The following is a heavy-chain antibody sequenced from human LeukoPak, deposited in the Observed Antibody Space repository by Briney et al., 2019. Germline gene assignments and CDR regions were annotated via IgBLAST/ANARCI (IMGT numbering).Heavy chain of an antibody. CDR2: INHSGRT. D-gene: IGHD4-23*01. V-gene: IGHV4-34*01. CDR3: ARAPTTVVTLPYYFDF. Sequence: PSETLSLTCAVSGGSFFGSHWNWIRQSPEKGLEWIGEINHSGRTNYTPSLKSRVTISVDTSKSQFFLKLTSVTAADTAVYYCARAPTTVVTLPYYFDFWGQGTLVTVSS. CDR1: GGSFFGSH. J-gene: IGHJ4*02.